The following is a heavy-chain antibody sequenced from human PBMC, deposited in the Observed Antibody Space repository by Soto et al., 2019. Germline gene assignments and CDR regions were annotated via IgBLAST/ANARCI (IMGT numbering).Heavy chain of an antibody. CDR3: ARGSAYKMVGNSDF. J-gene: IGHJ4*02. CDR1: GFKFSDYN. D-gene: IGHD2-15*01. V-gene: IGHV1-8*01. Sequence: QVQLVQSGAELKKPGASVKVSCTTSGFKFSDYNMNWVRQTTGRGLEWLGYMNLFSGNVDYAPGLRGRLILTKNTSVSTAYLELANLIKDDTAVYYCARGSAYKMVGNSDFWGPGTPVTVSS. CDR2: MNLFSGNV.